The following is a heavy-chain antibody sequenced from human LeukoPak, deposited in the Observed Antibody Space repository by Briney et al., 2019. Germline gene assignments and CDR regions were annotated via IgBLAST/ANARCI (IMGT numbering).Heavy chain of an antibody. D-gene: IGHD4-11*01. CDR1: GASISSYY. CDR3: ARGMTTNPLFGY. CDR2: INRSGST. J-gene: IGHJ4*02. Sequence: PSETLSLTCTVSGASISSYYWSWIRQPPGKGLEWIGEINRSGSTNYNPSLKSRVTISVDTSKNQFSLKLSSVTAADTAVYYCARGMTTNPLFGYWGQGTLVTVSS. V-gene: IGHV4-34*01.